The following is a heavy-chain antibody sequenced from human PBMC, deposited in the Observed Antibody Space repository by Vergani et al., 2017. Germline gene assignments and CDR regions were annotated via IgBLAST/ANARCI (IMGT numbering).Heavy chain of an antibody. J-gene: IGHJ1*01. CDR3: ARGYYYDSSGYYPLSFQH. D-gene: IGHD3-22*01. Sequence: EVQLVQSGAEVKKPGESLKISCKGSGYSFTSYWIGWVRQMPGKGLEWMGIIYPGDSDTRYSPSFQGQVTISADKSISTAYLQWSSLKASDTAMYCCARGYYYDSSGYYPLSFQHWGQGTLVTVSS. V-gene: IGHV5-51*01. CDR2: IYPGDSDT. CDR1: GYSFTSYW.